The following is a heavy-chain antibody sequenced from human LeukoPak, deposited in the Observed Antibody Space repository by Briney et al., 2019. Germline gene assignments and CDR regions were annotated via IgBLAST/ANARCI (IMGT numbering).Heavy chain of an antibody. Sequence: SETLSLTCAVYGGSFSGYYWSWIRQPPGKGLEWIGYIYYSGSTNYNPSLKSRVTISVDTSKNQFSLTLSSVTAADTAVYYCARGGGLLWFGEFDYWGQGTLVTVSS. J-gene: IGHJ4*02. CDR3: ARGGGLLWFGEFDY. CDR2: IYYSGST. D-gene: IGHD3-10*01. CDR1: GGSFSGYY. V-gene: IGHV4-59*01.